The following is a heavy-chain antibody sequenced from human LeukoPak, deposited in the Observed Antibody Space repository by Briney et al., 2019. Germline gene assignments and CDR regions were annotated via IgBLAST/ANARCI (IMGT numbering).Heavy chain of an antibody. V-gene: IGHV4-34*01. CDR2: INHSGST. Sequence: PSETLSLTCAVYGGSLSGYYWSWIRQPPGKGLEWIGEINHSGSTNYNPSLKSRVTISVNTSKNQFSLKLSSVTAADTAVYYCAGGIAVAGKDYWGQGTLVTVSS. D-gene: IGHD6-19*01. J-gene: IGHJ4*02. CDR3: AGGIAVAGKDY. CDR1: GGSLSGYY.